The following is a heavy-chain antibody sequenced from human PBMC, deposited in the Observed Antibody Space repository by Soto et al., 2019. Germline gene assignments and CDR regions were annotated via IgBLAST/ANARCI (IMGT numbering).Heavy chain of an antibody. CDR3: SPGLRWTSTDDH. V-gene: IGHV3-15*01. CDR1: GFTFSKAW. Sequence: EVQLVESGGGLVEPGGSLRLSCAASGFTFSKAWMRWVRQAPGKGLEWVGRIKSNTDGGTGEYAAPVEGRFTISRDDSQNILYLQMNGLQTDDTAVYYCSPGLRWTSTDDHWGQGTLVTVS. D-gene: IGHD2-21*02. J-gene: IGHJ4*02. CDR2: IKSNTDGGTG.